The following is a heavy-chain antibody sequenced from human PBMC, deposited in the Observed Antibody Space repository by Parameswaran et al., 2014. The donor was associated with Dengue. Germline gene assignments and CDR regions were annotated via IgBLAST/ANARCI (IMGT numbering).Heavy chain of an antibody. Sequence: GSLRLSCAASGFTFSSYSMNWVRQAPGKGLEWVSYISSSSSTIYYADSVKGRFTISRDNAKNSLYLQMNSLRDEDTAVYYCARDRHYYDSSGYTLGDYWGQGTLVTVSS. J-gene: IGHJ4*02. V-gene: IGHV3-48*02. D-gene: IGHD3-22*01. CDR1: GFTFSSYS. CDR3: ARDRHYYDSSGYTLGDY. CDR2: ISSSSSTI.